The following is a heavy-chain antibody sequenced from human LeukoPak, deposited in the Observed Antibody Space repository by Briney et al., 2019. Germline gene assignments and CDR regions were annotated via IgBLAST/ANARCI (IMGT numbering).Heavy chain of an antibody. CDR3: ARDGAYCSSTSCYGDGMDV. Sequence: GGSLRLSCAASGFTFSSYWMSWVRQAPGKGLEWMANIKQDGSEKYYVDSVKGRFTISRDNAKNSLYLQMNSLRAEDTAVYYCARDGAYCSSTSCYGDGMDVWGQGTTVNVSS. D-gene: IGHD2-2*01. J-gene: IGHJ6*02. CDR1: GFTFSSYW. V-gene: IGHV3-7*01. CDR2: IKQDGSEK.